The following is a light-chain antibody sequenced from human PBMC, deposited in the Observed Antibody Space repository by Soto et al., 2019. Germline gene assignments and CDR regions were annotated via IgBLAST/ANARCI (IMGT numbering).Light chain of an antibody. V-gene: IGKV1-5*01. CDR1: RSISSW. CDR3: QQYNSYWT. CDR2: DAS. Sequence: DIQMTQSPSTLSASVGDRVAIALRGSRSISSWLAWYQQKPGKAPNLLIYDASTLESGVPSRFSGSGSGTEFTLTISSLQDDDFATYYCQQYNSYWTFGQGTKV. J-gene: IGKJ1*01.